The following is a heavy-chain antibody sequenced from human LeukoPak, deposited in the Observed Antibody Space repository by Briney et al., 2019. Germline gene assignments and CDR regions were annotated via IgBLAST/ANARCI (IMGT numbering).Heavy chain of an antibody. CDR3: ARVGTIFGVVPRLYFDY. J-gene: IGHJ4*02. V-gene: IGHV4-39*01. D-gene: IGHD3-3*01. CDR1: GGSISSSSYY. CDR2: IYYSGST. Sequence: KPSETLSLTCTVSGGSISSSSYYWGWIRQPPGKGLEWIGSIYYSGSTYYNPSLKSRVTISVDTSKNQFSLKLSSVTAADTAVYYCARVGTIFGVVPRLYFDYWGQGTLVTVSS.